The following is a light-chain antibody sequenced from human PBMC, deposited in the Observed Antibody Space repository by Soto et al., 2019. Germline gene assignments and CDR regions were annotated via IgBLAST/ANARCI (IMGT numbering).Light chain of an antibody. CDR1: QGVSRK. V-gene: IGKV3-15*01. CDR2: GAS. Sequence: DIVMTQSPATLSVAPGERVTFSCRASQGVSRKLAWYQHKPGQAPRLLISGASTGATGIPARFSGSGSGTEFTLTICSLQSEDGAIYYCQQYHTWPITFGGGTKVEIK. CDR3: QQYHTWPIT. J-gene: IGKJ4*01.